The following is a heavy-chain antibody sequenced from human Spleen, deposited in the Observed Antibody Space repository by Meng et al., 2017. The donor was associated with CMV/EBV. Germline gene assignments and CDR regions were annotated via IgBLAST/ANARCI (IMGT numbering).Heavy chain of an antibody. CDR1: GFTFSSYW. J-gene: IGHJ4*02. D-gene: IGHD1-14*01. CDR3: ANSGLSGITR. CDR2: IKHDGIEK. Sequence: GESLKISCAASGFTFSSYWMSWVRRTPGKGLEWVATIKHDGIEKYHVDSVKGRFTISRDNDRNTLFLQMDSLRAEDTAVYYCANSGLSGITRWGQGTLVTVSS. V-gene: IGHV3-7*01.